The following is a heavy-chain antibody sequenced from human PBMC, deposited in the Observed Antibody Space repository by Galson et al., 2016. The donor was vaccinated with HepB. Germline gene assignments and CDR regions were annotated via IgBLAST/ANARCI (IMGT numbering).Heavy chain of an antibody. CDR1: GDSVSSNSAT. Sequence: CAISGDSVSSNSATWNWIRLSPSRDLEWLGRTYYRSRWYSDYALSVKSRITINANTSKSQFSLRLNSVTPEDTAVYYCARRTGNGFDVWGQGTTVTVSS. J-gene: IGHJ6*02. D-gene: IGHD1-1*01. CDR2: TYYRSRWYS. V-gene: IGHV6-1*01. CDR3: ARRTGNGFDV.